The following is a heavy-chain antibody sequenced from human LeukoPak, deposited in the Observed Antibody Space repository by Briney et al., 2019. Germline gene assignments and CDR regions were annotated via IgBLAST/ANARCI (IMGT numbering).Heavy chain of an antibody. CDR1: GFTLRSDG. CDR3: TKDRLAVTNPFSGGIRFYGMDV. V-gene: IGHV3-30*18. D-gene: IGHD4-17*01. Sequence: GGSLRLSCAAPGFTLRSDGMHWVRQAPGKGRGWVAVISFDGSNRNYAHSVKGRSTISRDKSKNTLYLEMNSLRAEDTAVYYCTKDRLAVTNPFSGGIRFYGMDVWGQGTTVTVSS. CDR2: ISFDGSNR. J-gene: IGHJ6*02.